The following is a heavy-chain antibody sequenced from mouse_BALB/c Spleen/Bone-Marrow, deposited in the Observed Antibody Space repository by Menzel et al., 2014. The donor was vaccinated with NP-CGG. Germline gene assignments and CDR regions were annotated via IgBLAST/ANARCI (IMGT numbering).Heavy chain of an antibody. CDR1: GDVFSSYW. D-gene: IGHD2-4*01. Sequence: QVQLQQSGAELVRPGSSVKISCKASGDVFSSYWMNWVKQRPGQGLEWIGQIFPGDGDTNYNGQFKGKATLTADRSSSTAFMQLSSLTSEDSAVYFCARGDFDYDFTMDYWGQGTSVTVSS. CDR3: ARGDFDYDFTMDY. CDR2: IFPGDGDT. V-gene: IGHV1-80*01. J-gene: IGHJ4*01.